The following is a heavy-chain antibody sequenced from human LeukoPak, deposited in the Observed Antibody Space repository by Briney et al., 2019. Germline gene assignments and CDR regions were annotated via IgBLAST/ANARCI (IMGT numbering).Heavy chain of an antibody. CDR3: ARLRGYQSNFGD. Sequence: GGSLRLSCAASGFTFSSYGMHWVRQAPGKGLEWVAVILNDGSQEKYADSVKGRFTISRDNSKNTLFLQMNSLRAEDSAVYYCARLRGYQSNFGDWGQGTLVTVSS. D-gene: IGHD3-22*01. J-gene: IGHJ4*02. V-gene: IGHV3-33*08. CDR2: ILNDGSQE. CDR1: GFTFSSYG.